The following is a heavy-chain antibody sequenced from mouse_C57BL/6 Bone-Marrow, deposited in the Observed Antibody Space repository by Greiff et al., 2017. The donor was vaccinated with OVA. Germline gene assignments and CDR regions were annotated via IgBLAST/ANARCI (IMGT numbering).Heavy chain of an antibody. Sequence: EVQGVESGGDLVKPGGSLKLSCAASGFTFSSYGMSWVRPTPDKRLEWVATISSGGSYTYYPDSVKGRLTISRDNAKNTLYLQMSSLKSEDTAMYYCARHGDYGSFFDYWGQGTTLTVSS. V-gene: IGHV5-6*01. CDR2: ISSGGSYT. J-gene: IGHJ2*01. CDR1: GFTFSSYG. CDR3: ARHGDYGSFFDY. D-gene: IGHD1-1*01.